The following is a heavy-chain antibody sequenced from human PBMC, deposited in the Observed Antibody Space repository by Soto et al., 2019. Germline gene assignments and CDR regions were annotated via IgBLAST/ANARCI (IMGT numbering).Heavy chain of an antibody. J-gene: IGHJ4*02. V-gene: IGHV4-59*01. CDR2: IYYSGST. CDR3: AGRYCSSTSCYYPFDY. CDR1: GGSISSYY. Sequence: SETLSLTCTVSGGSISSYYWSWIRQPPGKGLEWIGYIYYSGSTNYNPSLKSRVTISVDTSKNQFSLKLSSVTAADTAVYYCAGRYCSSTSCYYPFDYWGQGTLVTVSS. D-gene: IGHD2-2*01.